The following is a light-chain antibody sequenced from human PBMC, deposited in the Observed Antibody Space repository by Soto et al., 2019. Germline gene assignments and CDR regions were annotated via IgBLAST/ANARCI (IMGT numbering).Light chain of an antibody. Sequence: QAVLTQPASLSGSPGQSITISCTGNNSDVGSYNLVSWYQQHPGKAPKLMIYEVSKRPSGVSNRFSGSKSGNTASLTISGLQAEDEADYYCCSYAGSSTYVFGTGTKVTVL. CDR2: EVS. J-gene: IGLJ1*01. CDR3: CSYAGSSTYV. CDR1: NSDVGSYNL. V-gene: IGLV2-23*02.